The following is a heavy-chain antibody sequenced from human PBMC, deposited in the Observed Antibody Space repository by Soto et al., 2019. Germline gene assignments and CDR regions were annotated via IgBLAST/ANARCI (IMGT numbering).Heavy chain of an antibody. Sequence: SGPTLVNPTETLTLTCTVSGSSLSNARMGVSWIRQPPGKALEWLAHIFSNDEKSYSTSLKSRLTISKDTSKSQVVLTMTNMDPVDTATYYCARPLGHYYYGMDVWGQGTTVTVSS. CDR2: IFSNDEK. V-gene: IGHV2-26*01. CDR1: GSSLSNARMG. J-gene: IGHJ6*02. CDR3: ARPLGHYYYGMDV.